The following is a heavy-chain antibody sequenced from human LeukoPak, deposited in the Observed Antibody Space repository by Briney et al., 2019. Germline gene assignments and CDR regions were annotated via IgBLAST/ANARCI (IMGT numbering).Heavy chain of an antibody. J-gene: IGHJ4*02. V-gene: IGHV4-34*01. Sequence: SETLSLTCAVYGGSFSGYYWSWIPQPPGKGLEGIGEINHSGSTNYNPSLKSRVTISVDTSKNQFSLKLSSVTAADTAVYYCARSFSIAARPLFFDYWGQGTLVTVSS. CDR1: GGSFSGYY. CDR3: ARSFSIAARPLFFDY. D-gene: IGHD6-6*01. CDR2: INHSGST.